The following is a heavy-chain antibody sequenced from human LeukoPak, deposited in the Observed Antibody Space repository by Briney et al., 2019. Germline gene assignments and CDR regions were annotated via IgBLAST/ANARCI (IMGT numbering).Heavy chain of an antibody. J-gene: IGHJ3*02. D-gene: IGHD6-19*01. Sequence: SETLSLTCSVSGGSISNYYWSWIRQSPGKGLEWIGYIYYNGRTNYNPSLKSRVTISVDTSKNQFSLKLTSVTAADTAVYYCARSIAVAGNDAFDIWGRGTMVTVSS. CDR2: IYYNGRT. CDR3: ARSIAVAGNDAFDI. CDR1: GGSISNYY. V-gene: IGHV4-59*01.